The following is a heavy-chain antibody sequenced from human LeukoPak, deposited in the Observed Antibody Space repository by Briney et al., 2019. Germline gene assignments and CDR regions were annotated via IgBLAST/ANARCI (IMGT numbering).Heavy chain of an antibody. Sequence: QTRSLTCAVSSGSISSGGYSWSRIRQAPGKGLEWIGYIYHSGSNYYNPSLKSRVTMSVDRSKNQFSLSLSSVTAADTAVYYCARVPIDIGAFDIWGQGTIVTVSS. J-gene: IGHJ3*02. CDR2: IYHSGSN. CDR1: SGSISSGGYS. CDR3: ARVPIDIGAFDI. V-gene: IGHV4-30-2*01. D-gene: IGHD2-15*01.